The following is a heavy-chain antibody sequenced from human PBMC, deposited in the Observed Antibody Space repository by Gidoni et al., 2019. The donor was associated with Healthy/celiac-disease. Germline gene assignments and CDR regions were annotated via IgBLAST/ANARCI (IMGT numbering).Heavy chain of an antibody. CDR3: ARITGGWELPILFGY. V-gene: IGHV4-39*07. D-gene: IGHD1-26*01. J-gene: IGHJ4*02. Sequence: LEWIGSIYYSGSTYYNPSLKSRVTISVDTSKNQFSLKLSSVTAADTAVYYCARITGGWELPILFGYWGQGTLVTVSS. CDR2: IYYSGST.